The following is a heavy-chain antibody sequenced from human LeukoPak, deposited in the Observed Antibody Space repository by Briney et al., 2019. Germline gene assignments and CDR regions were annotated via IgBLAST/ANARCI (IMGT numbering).Heavy chain of an antibody. V-gene: IGHV4-34*01. CDR3: ARPVPSRLGWFDP. CDR2: INHSGST. CDR1: GGSFSSYY. Sequence: SETLSLTCAVYGGSFSSYYWSWIRQPPGKGLEWIGEINHSGSTNYNPSLKSRVTISVDTSKNQFSLKLSSMTAADTAVYYCARPVPSRLGWFDPWGQGTLVTVSS. D-gene: IGHD1-1*01. J-gene: IGHJ5*02.